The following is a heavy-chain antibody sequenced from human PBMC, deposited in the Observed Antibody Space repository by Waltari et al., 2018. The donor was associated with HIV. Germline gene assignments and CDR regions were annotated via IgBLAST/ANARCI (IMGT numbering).Heavy chain of an antibody. CDR3: ARVDGSTAGGGAFDI. D-gene: IGHD3-10*01. Sequence: EVQLVESGGGLVQPGGSLRLSCAASGFTFSSYWIHWVRQAPGKGLVWVSRISGDGSSTTYADSVKGRFTISRDNAKNTLYLQMNSLRAEDTAVYYCARVDGSTAGGGAFDIWGQGTMVTVSS. CDR2: ISGDGSST. V-gene: IGHV3-74*01. J-gene: IGHJ3*02. CDR1: GFTFSSYW.